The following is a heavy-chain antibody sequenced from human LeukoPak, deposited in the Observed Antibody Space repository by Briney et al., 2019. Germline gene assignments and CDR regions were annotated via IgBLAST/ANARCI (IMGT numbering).Heavy chain of an antibody. D-gene: IGHD3-10*01. Sequence: GGSLRLSCTASGFTFSRYAMSWVRQAPGKGLEWVSDISGSGGSTYYADSVKGRFTISRDNSKNTLYLQMTSLRAEDTAVYYWAKEVGLMVRGVIRYDYWGQGTLVTVSS. CDR1: GFTFSRYA. CDR2: ISGSGGST. J-gene: IGHJ4*02. CDR3: AKEVGLMVRGVIRYDY. V-gene: IGHV3-23*01.